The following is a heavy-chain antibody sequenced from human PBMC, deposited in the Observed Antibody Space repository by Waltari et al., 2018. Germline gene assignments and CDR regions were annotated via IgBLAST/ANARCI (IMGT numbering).Heavy chain of an antibody. Sequence: QVQLVQSGPELKKPGASVKVSCKASGYTFTNYAINWKRQAPGQGFELMGWITTNTGNPTYVQGFTGRFVFSLDTSVSTAYLQINSLKVEDTAVYYCVREVVPASTIVVNWFDPWGQGTLVTVSS. D-gene: IGHD2-2*01. J-gene: IGHJ5*02. CDR2: ITTNTGNP. V-gene: IGHV7-4-1*02. CDR1: GYTFTNYA. CDR3: VREVVPASTIVVNWFDP.